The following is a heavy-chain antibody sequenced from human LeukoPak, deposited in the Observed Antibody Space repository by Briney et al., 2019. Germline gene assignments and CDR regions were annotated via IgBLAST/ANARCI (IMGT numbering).Heavy chain of an antibody. CDR1: GFTFSSYA. CDR3: AKDERNWNYNLASQTYD. Sequence: GGSLRLSCAASGFTFSSYAMSWVRQAPGKGLEWVSAISGSGVSTYYADSVKGRFTISRDNSKNTLYLQMNSLRAEDTAVYYCAKDERNWNYNLASQTYDWGQGTLVTVSS. V-gene: IGHV3-23*01. CDR2: ISGSGVST. D-gene: IGHD1-7*01. J-gene: IGHJ4*02.